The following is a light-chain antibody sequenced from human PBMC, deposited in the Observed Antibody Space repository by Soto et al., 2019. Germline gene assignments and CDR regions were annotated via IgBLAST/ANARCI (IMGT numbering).Light chain of an antibody. CDR1: QDISNY. J-gene: IGKJ4*01. Sequence: DIQMTQSPSSLSASVGDRVTITCQASQDISNYLNWYQQKPGKAPKLLIYDASSLETGVPSRFSGSVSGTDFTFTISGLQPEDTATYYCQQYENPLLTFGGGTKVEIK. CDR2: DAS. V-gene: IGKV1-33*01. CDR3: QQYENPLLT.